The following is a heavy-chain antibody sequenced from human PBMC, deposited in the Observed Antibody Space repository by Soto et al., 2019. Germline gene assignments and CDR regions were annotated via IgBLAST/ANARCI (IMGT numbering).Heavy chain of an antibody. V-gene: IGHV1-69*13. CDR3: AREGGHYDSSGYFDY. D-gene: IGHD3-22*01. CDR2: IIPIFGTA. Sequence: SVKVSCKASGGTFSSYAISWVRQAPGQGLEWMGGIIPIFGTANYAQKFQGRVTITADESTSTAYMELSSLRSEDTAVYYCAREGGHYDSSGYFDYWGQGTLVTVSS. CDR1: GGTFSSYA. J-gene: IGHJ4*02.